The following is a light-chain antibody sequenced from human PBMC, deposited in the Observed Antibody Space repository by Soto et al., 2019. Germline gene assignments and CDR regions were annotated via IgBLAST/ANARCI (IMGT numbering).Light chain of an antibody. V-gene: IGLV2-8*01. Sequence: QSALTQPPSASGSPGQSVTISCTGTSSDIGGYNFVSWYQQHPGKAPKLIIYEVNKRPSGVPDRFSGSKSGNTASLTVSGLQAADEGDYYCSSYAGTNNLGVFGGGTKVTVL. CDR2: EVN. J-gene: IGLJ3*02. CDR1: SSDIGGYNF. CDR3: SSYAGTNNLGV.